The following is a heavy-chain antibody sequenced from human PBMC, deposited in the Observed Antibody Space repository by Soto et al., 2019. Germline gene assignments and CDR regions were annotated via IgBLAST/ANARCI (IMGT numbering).Heavy chain of an antibody. D-gene: IGHD2-21*02. Sequence: QVQLVESGGGVVQPGRSLRLSCAASGFTFSSYGMHWVRQAPGKGLEWVAVIWYDGSNKYYADSVKGRFTISRDNSKNTLYLQMNSLRVEDTAVYYCARDRASIVVVTAIGYWGQGTLVTVSS. CDR1: GFTFSSYG. CDR2: IWYDGSNK. V-gene: IGHV3-33*01. J-gene: IGHJ4*02. CDR3: ARDRASIVVVTAIGY.